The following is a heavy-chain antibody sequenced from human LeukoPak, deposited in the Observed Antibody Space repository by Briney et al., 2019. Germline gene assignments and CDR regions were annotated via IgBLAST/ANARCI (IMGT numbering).Heavy chain of an antibody. CDR2: IYSGGST. J-gene: IGHJ3*02. Sequence: GGSLRLSCAASGFTVSSNYMSWVRQAPGKGLEWVSLIYSGGSTYYADSVKGRFTISRDNSKNTLYLQMNSLRAEDTAVYYCAKNLYYYEDAFDIWGQGTMVTVSS. V-gene: IGHV3-66*01. CDR3: AKNLYYYEDAFDI. CDR1: GFTVSSNY. D-gene: IGHD3-22*01.